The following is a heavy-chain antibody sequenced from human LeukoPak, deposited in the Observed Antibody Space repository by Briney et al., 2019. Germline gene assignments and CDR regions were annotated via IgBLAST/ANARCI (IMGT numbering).Heavy chain of an antibody. J-gene: IGHJ4*02. CDR3: AKDPNRGGLSNYGYEWSY. D-gene: IGHD5-18*01. Sequence: PGGSLRLSCAASGFTFSSYGMHWVRQAPGKGLEWVAFIRHDGSNKYYADSVKGRFTISSDNSKNTLYLQMNSLRAEDTAVYYCAKDPNRGGLSNYGYEWSYWGQGTLVTVSS. CDR2: IRHDGSNK. V-gene: IGHV3-30*02. CDR1: GFTFSSYG.